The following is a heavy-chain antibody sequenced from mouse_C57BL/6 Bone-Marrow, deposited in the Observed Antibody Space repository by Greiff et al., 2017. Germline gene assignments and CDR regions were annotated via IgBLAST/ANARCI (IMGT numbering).Heavy chain of an antibody. V-gene: IGHV5-6*02. CDR1: GFTFSSYG. J-gene: IGHJ4*01. CDR2: ISSGGSYT. D-gene: IGHD4-1*01. CDR3: ARPGTVYAMDY. Sequence: DVKLVESGGDLVKPGGSLKLSCAASGFTFSSYGMSWVRQTPDKRLEWVATISSGGSYTYYPDSVKGRFTISRDNAKNTLYLQMSSLKSEDTAMYYCARPGTVYAMDYWGQGTSVTVSS.